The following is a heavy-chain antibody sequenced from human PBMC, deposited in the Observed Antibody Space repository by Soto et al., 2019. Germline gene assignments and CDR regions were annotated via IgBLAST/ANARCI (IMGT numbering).Heavy chain of an antibody. CDR1: GYTFTGYY. D-gene: IGHD3-22*01. V-gene: IGHV1-2*04. CDR3: ARALYGYYYDSSGCYFDY. Sequence: QVQLVQSGAEVKKPGASVKVSCKDSGYTFTGYYMHWVRQAPGQGLEWMGWINPNSGGTNYAQKFQGWVTMTRDTSISTAYMELSRLRSDDTAVYYCARALYGYYYDSSGCYFDYWGQGTLVTVSS. J-gene: IGHJ4*02. CDR2: INPNSGGT.